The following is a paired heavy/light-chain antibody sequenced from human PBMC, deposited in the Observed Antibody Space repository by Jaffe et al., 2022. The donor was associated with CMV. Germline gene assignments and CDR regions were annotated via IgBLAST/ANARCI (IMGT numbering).Heavy chain of an antibody. J-gene: IGHJ4*02. CDR2: FDPEETET. Sequence: QVRLVQSGAEVKKPGASMKVSCKVSGFSFTELSIHWVRQAPGKGLEWMGGFDPEETETVHAQKFRGRVNVTEDTSTETAYLELSSLTSEDTAIYYCATATNSWYRFDSWGQGTLVIVSA. V-gene: IGHV1-24*01. CDR1: GFSFTELS. CDR3: ATATNSWYRFDS. D-gene: IGHD6-13*01.
Light chain of an antibody. CDR2: GKN. CDR1: SLTNYY. Sequence: SSELTQDPAVSVALGQTVMITCQGDSLTNYYASWYQQKPGQAPILVFSGKNSRPSGVPDRFSGSKSGNTASLTITGAQAEDEADYYCNCRGSSGTVVFGGGTKLTVL. V-gene: IGLV3-19*01. CDR3: NCRGSSGTVV. J-gene: IGLJ2*01.